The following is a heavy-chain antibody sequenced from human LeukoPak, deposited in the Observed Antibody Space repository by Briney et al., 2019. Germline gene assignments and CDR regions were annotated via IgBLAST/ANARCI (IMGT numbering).Heavy chain of an antibody. CDR2: IYHSGST. CDR1: GYSVSSGYY. Sequence: PSETLSLTCSVSGYSVSSGYYWGWIRQPPGKGLEWIGSIYHSGSTYYNPSLKSRVTISVDTSKNQYSLKLSSVTAADTAVYYCARDSPRIGWFDPWGQGTLVTVSS. J-gene: IGHJ5*02. D-gene: IGHD2-21*01. CDR3: ARDSPRIGWFDP. V-gene: IGHV4-38-2*02.